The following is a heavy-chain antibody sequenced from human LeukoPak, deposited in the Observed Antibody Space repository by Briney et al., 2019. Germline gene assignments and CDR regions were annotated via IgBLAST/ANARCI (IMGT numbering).Heavy chain of an antibody. CDR1: GGSISSYY. V-gene: IGHV4-4*09. Sequence: SETLSLTCTVSGGSISSYYWSWIRQPPGKGLEWIGYIYTSGSINYNPSLKSRVTISVDTSKNQFSLKLSSVTAADTAVYYCARHNYSSGWSTFWFDPWGQGTLVTVSS. D-gene: IGHD6-19*01. J-gene: IGHJ5*02. CDR3: ARHNYSSGWSTFWFDP. CDR2: IYTSGSI.